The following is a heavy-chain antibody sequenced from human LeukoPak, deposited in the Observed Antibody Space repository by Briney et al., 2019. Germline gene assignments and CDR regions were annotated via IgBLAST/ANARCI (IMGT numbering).Heavy chain of an antibody. D-gene: IGHD3-9*01. CDR2: IYYSGST. J-gene: IGHJ4*02. V-gene: IGHV4-39*01. CDR3: ARNPLRYFDWLPVKTGSVPYDY. CDR1: GGSISSSSYS. Sequence: KPSETLSLTCTVSGGSISSSSYSWGWIRQPPGKGLEWIGSIYYSGSTYYNPSLKSRVTISVDTSKNQFSLKLSSVTAADTAVYYCARNPLRYFDWLPVKTGSVPYDYWGQGTLVTVSS.